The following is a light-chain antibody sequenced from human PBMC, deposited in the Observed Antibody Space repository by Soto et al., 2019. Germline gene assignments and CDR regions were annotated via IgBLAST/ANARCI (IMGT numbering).Light chain of an antibody. V-gene: IGKV3-15*01. CDR3: QQCNNGWT. Sequence: EIVITQSPATLSVSPGERATLSCRASQSVRSCLAWYQQKPGQAPRLLIYGASTRATGIPARFSGSGSGTEFTLTISSLQSEDFAVYYCQQCNNGWTFGQGTKVEIK. CDR1: QSVRSC. J-gene: IGKJ1*01. CDR2: GAS.